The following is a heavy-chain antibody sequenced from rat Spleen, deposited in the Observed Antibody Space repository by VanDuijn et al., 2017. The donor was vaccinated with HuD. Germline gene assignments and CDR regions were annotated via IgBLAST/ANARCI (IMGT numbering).Heavy chain of an antibody. CDR1: GFTFNNYW. CDR3: VRHGYTRYYFDY. V-gene: IGHV5-31*01. CDR2: ITNTGGST. D-gene: IGHD1-9*01. J-gene: IGHJ2*01. Sequence: EVQLVESGGGLVQPGRSLRLSCVASGFTFNNYWMTWIRQAPGKGLEWVASITNTGGSTYSPDSVKGRFTISRDIAKSILFLEMDSLRSEDTASYYCVRHGYTRYYFDYWGQGVMVTVSS.